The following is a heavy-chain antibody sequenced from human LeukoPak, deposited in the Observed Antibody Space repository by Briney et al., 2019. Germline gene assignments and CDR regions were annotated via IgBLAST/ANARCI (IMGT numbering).Heavy chain of an antibody. CDR3: VRDGIATGGDFDY. J-gene: IGHJ4*02. D-gene: IGHD1-1*01. Sequence: GGSLRLSCVASGSTFSSYWMHWVRQAPGKGLVWVSRITNDGSSTTYADSVKGRFTISRDNAKNTLYLQMNSLRAEDTAVYYCVRDGIATGGDFDYWGQGTLVTVSS. CDR2: ITNDGSST. V-gene: IGHV3-74*01. CDR1: GSTFSSYW.